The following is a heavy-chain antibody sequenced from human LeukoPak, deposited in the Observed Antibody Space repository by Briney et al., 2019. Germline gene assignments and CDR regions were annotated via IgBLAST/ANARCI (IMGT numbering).Heavy chain of an antibody. J-gene: IGHJ5*01. CDR1: GCRINSYG. V-gene: IGHV3-23*01. D-gene: IGHD1-26*01. CDR3: AKDKFIVIPGPYRWLDS. CDR2: ISSGGGRT. Sequence: GGSLSLSCAASGCRINSYGRTWVRLAPGRGLEWVSSISSGGGRTYYASAVRGRSTIAEENSNNTLLQQMNVLAAETAAFYFRAKDKFIVIPGPYRWLDSWGQGALVTVSS.